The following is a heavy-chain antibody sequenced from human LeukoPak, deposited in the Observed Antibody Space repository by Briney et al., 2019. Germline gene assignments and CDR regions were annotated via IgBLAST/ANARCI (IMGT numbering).Heavy chain of an antibody. V-gene: IGHV4-4*07. CDR1: GGSISSYY. Sequence: SETLSLTCTVSGGSISSYYWSWIRQPAGKGLEWIGRIYTSGSTNYNPSLKSRVTISVDTSKNQFSLKLSSVTAADTAVYYCARDGAGELRWERTNWFDPWGQGTLATVSS. J-gene: IGHJ5*02. D-gene: IGHD1-26*01. CDR3: ARDGAGELRWERTNWFDP. CDR2: IYTSGST.